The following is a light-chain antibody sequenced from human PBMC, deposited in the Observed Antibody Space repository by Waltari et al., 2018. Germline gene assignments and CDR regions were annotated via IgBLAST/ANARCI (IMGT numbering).Light chain of an antibody. J-gene: IGKJ1*01. CDR1: LGVGKY. CDR2: HTS. V-gene: IGKV3-20*01. Sequence: EIVLTQSPGTLSLSPGARATLSCRSSLGVGKYLAWYQQRPGQAPRLLLYHTSTRATGLPDRFSGSGSGTDISLTISRLEPEDVAVYYCQKYDYLPATFGQGTMVEIK. CDR3: QKYDYLPAT.